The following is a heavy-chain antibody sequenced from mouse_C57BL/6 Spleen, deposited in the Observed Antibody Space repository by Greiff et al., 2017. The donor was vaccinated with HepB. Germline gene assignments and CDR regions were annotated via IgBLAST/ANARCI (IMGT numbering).Heavy chain of an antibody. CDR3: ARDAFYDYDGGTSFDY. D-gene: IGHD2-4*01. J-gene: IGHJ2*01. CDR1: GFTFSDYY. CDR2: INYDGSST. Sequence: DVKLVESEGGLVQPGSSMKLSCTASGFTFSDYYMAWVRQVPEKGLEWVANINYDGSSTYYLDSLKSRFIISRDNAKNILYLQMSSLKSEDTATYYCARDAFYDYDGGTSFDYWGQGTTLTVSS. V-gene: IGHV5-16*01.